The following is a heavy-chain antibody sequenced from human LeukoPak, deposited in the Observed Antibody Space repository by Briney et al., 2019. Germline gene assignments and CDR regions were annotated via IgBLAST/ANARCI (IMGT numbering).Heavy chain of an antibody. V-gene: IGHV4-31*03. J-gene: IGHJ4*02. Sequence: SETLSLTCNVSGGPISSGGYYWSWIRQHPGKGLEWIGYIYYSGSTYYNPSLKSRVTISVDTSKNQFSLKLSSVTAADTAVYYCARYSSGWYYFDYWGQGTLVTVSS. CDR1: GGPISSGGYY. D-gene: IGHD6-19*01. CDR3: ARYSSGWYYFDY. CDR2: IYYSGST.